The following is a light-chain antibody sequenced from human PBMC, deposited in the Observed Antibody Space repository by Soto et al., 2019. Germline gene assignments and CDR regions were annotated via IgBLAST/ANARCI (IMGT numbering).Light chain of an antibody. CDR2: SDT. Sequence: SYELTQPPSVSVAPGKTASISCGGNDIGSKGVHWYQQKPGQAPVLVIYSDTDLPPVITERFSGSNSANLATLTISRVEAGDEADYYCQVWDRGSAHVVFGGGTKRTVL. J-gene: IGLJ2*01. CDR1: DIGSKG. CDR3: QVWDRGSAHVV. V-gene: IGLV3-21*01.